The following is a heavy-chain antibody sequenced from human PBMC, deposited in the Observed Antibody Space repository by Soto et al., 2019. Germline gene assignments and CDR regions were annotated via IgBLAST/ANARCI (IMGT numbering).Heavy chain of an antibody. CDR3: AGVPKGWAYDMDV. D-gene: IGHD1-26*01. J-gene: IGHJ6*02. CDR2: IWSDGSRT. V-gene: IGHV3-33*01. CDR1: RLTFSIYD. Sequence: QVHLVESGGGVVQPGTSLRLSCAASRLTFSIYDMHWVRQAPGKGLEWVALIWSDGSRTFYADSVKGRFTISRDNSKNTLYLQMNSLRAEDTAVYYCAGVPKGWAYDMDVWCQGTTVTVSS.